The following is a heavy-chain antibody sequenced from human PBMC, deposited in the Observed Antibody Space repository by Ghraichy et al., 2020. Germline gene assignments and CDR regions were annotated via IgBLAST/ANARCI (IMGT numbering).Heavy chain of an antibody. CDR3: AKDFTYDFWSGSYFYY. J-gene: IGHJ4*02. V-gene: IGHV3-23*01. Sequence: GGSLRLSCAASGFTFSSYAMSWVRQAPGKGLEWVSAISGSGGSTYYADSVKGRFTISRDNSKNTLYLQMNSLRAEDTAVYYCAKDFTYDFWSGSYFYYWGQGTLVTVSS. CDR2: ISGSGGST. CDR1: GFTFSSYA. D-gene: IGHD3-3*01.